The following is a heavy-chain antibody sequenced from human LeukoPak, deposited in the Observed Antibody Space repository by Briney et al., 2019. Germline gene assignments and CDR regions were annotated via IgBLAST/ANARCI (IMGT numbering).Heavy chain of an antibody. D-gene: IGHD2-2*01. CDR3: AKDPEDIVVVPAAPDY. CDR2: ISYDGSNK. Sequence: GGSLRLSCAASGFTFSSYGMHWVRQAPGKGPEWVAVISYDGSNKYYADSVKGRFTISRDNSKNTLYLQMNSLRAEDTAVYYCAKDPEDIVVVPAAPDYWGQGTLVTVSS. J-gene: IGHJ4*02. V-gene: IGHV3-30*18. CDR1: GFTFSSYG.